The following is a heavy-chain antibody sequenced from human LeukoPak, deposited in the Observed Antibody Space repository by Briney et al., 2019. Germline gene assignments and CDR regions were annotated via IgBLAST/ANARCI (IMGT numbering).Heavy chain of an antibody. J-gene: IGHJ4*02. CDR2: INPNSGGT. D-gene: IGHD2-21*02. Sequence: ASVKVSCKASGGTFSSYAISWVRQAPGQGLEWMGWINPNSGGTNYAQKFQGRVTMTRDTSISTAYMELSRLRSDDTAVYYCAKSPIVVVTALYFDYRGQGTLVTVSS. V-gene: IGHV1-2*02. CDR1: GGTFSSYA. CDR3: AKSPIVVVTALYFDY.